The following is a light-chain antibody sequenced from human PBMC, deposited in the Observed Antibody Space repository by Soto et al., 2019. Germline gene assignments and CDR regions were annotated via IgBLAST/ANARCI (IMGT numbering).Light chain of an antibody. CDR2: DNN. CDR1: SSNIGSNY. V-gene: IGLV1-51*01. J-gene: IGLJ3*02. Sequence: QSVLTQPPSVSAAPGQKVTISCSGSSSNIGSNYVSWYQQLPGTGPKLLIYDNNERPSGIPDRFSGSKSGTSATLGITGLQTRDEADYYCGTWDSSLGAGVFGGGTKLTVL. CDR3: GTWDSSLGAGV.